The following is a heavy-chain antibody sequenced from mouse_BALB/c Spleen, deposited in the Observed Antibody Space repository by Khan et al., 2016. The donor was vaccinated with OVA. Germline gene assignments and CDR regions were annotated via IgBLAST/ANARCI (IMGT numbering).Heavy chain of an antibody. D-gene: IGHD2-10*01. CDR3: ARAYYGNYKEAMDY. CDR1: GFSLTSYG. J-gene: IGHJ4*01. Sequence: QVQLQQSGPGLVAPSQSLSITCTVSGFSLTSYGVHWVRQPPGKGLEWLGVIWAGGSTNYNSALMSRLSISKDNSKSQVFLKMNSLQTDDTARYYCARAYYGNYKEAMDYWGQGTSVTVSS. CDR2: IWAGGST. V-gene: IGHV2-9*02.